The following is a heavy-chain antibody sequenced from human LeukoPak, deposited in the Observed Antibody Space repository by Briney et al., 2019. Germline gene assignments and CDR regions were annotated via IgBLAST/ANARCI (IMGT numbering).Heavy chain of an antibody. J-gene: IGHJ5*02. V-gene: IGHV1-69*04. Sequence: ASVKVSCKASGYTFTSYGISWVRQAPGQGLEWMGRIIPTLGIANYAQKFQGRVTITADKSTSTAYMELSSLRSEDTAVYYCAAPLGGSGSYSLDPWGQGTLVTVSS. CDR1: GYTFTSYG. CDR2: IIPTLGIA. CDR3: AAPLGGSGSYSLDP. D-gene: IGHD3-10*01.